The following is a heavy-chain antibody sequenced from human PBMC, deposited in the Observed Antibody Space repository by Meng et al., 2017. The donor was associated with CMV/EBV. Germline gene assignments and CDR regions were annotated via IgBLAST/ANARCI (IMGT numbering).Heavy chain of an antibody. J-gene: IGHJ4*02. CDR3: AREDACY. CDR2: ISYDGSNK. Sequence: QVPLVGAGGCVVQPGMSLRLACAAAGFTFSSYAMNWVRQAPGKGLEWVAVISYDGSNKYYADSVKGRFTISRDNSKNTLYLQMNSLRAEDTAVYYCAREDACYWGQGTLVTVSS. CDR1: GFTFSSYA. V-gene: IGHV3-30-3*01.